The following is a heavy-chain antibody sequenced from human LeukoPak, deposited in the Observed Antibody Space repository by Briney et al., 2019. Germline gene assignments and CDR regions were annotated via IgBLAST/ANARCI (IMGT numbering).Heavy chain of an antibody. CDR2: ISGYNGHT. D-gene: IGHD3-10*01. Sequence: ASVKVSCKASGYTFTSYGISWVRQAPGQGLEWMGWISGYNGHTKYAQKFQGRVTMTTDTSTSTAYMELRSLRSDDTAVYYCATGDYYGSGSSYYMDVWGKGTTVTVSS. CDR1: GYTFTSYG. V-gene: IGHV1-18*01. J-gene: IGHJ6*03. CDR3: ATGDYYGSGSSYYMDV.